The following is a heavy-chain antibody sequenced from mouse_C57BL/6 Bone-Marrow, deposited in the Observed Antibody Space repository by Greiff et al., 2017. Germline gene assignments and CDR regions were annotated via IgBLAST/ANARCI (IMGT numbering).Heavy chain of an antibody. CDR1: GFTFSSYG. CDR2: ISSGGSYT. D-gene: IGHD3-2*02. J-gene: IGHJ3*01. CDR3: ASTAQATAWFAY. Sequence: EVQVVESGGDLVKPGGSLKLSCAASGFTFSSYGMSWVRQTPDKRLEWVATISSGGSYTYYPDSVKGRFTISRDNAKNTLYLQMSSLKSEDTAMYYCASTAQATAWFAYWGQGTLVTVSA. V-gene: IGHV5-6*01.